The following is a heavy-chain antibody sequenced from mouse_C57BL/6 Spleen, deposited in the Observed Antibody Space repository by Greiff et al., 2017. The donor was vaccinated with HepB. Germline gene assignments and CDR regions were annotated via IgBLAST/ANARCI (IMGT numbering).Heavy chain of an antibody. Sequence: EVMLVESGGGLVKPGGSLKLSCAASGFTFSSYAMSWVRQTPEKRLEWVATISDGGSYTYYPDNVKGRFTISRDNAKNNLYLQMSHLKSEDTAMYYCARDQNYGSSYGYVDVWGTGTTVTVSS. D-gene: IGHD1-1*01. CDR1: GFTFSSYA. J-gene: IGHJ1*03. V-gene: IGHV5-4*01. CDR3: ARDQNYGSSYGYVDV. CDR2: ISDGGSYT.